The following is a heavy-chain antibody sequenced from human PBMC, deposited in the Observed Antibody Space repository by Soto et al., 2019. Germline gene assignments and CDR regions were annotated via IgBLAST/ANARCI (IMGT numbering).Heavy chain of an antibody. CDR3: ARDLIEMATNPCFDF. J-gene: IGHJ4*02. CDR1: GGTFSSYA. Sequence: QVQLVQSGAEVKKPGSSVKVSCKASGGTFSSYAISWVRQAPGQGLAWMGGIIPIFGTANYAQKYQGRLTITADESTSTAYKELNSLRSEDTAVYYCARDLIEMATNPCFDFWGQGTLVTVSS. V-gene: IGHV1-69*12. D-gene: IGHD5-12*01. CDR2: IIPIFGTA.